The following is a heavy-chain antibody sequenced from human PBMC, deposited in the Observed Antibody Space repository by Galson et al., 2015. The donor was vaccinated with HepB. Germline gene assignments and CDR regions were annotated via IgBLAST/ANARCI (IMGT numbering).Heavy chain of an antibody. D-gene: IGHD3-3*01. Sequence: SLRLSCAASGFTFSSYGMHWVRQAPGKGLEWVTFMSYDGRSEFYADSVKGRFTISRDTSKNTLYLQMSGLKAEDTAIYYCARDITPYAYIGDFGAGSDCWGQGSLVTVSS. V-gene: IGHV3-30*04. CDR3: ARDITPYAYIGDFGAGSDC. J-gene: IGHJ4*02. CDR1: GFTFSSYG. CDR2: MSYDGRSE.